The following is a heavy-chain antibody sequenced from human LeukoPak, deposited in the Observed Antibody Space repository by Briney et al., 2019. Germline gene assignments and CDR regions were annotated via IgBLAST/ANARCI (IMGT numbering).Heavy chain of an antibody. V-gene: IGHV4-59*12. CDR1: GGSISSYY. Sequence: SETLSLTCTVSGGSISSYYWSWIRQPPGKGLEWIGYIYYSGSTNYNPSLKSRVTISVDTSKSQFSLKLSSVTAADTAVYYCARDVGSGWFNYWGQGTLVTVSS. CDR3: ARDVGSGWFNY. D-gene: IGHD6-19*01. J-gene: IGHJ4*02. CDR2: IYYSGST.